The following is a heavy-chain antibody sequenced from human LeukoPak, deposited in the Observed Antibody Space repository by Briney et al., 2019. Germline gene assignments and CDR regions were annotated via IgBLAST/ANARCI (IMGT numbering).Heavy chain of an antibody. CDR1: GGSISSYY. Sequence: PSETLSLTCTVSGGSISSYYWSWIWQPPGKGLERIGYIYYSGSTNYNPSLKSRVTITVDTSKNQFSLKVSSVTAADTAVYYCARGIKIEYSSSSRNWYFDLWGRGTLVTVSS. J-gene: IGHJ2*01. D-gene: IGHD6-6*01. CDR2: IYYSGST. V-gene: IGHV4-59*08. CDR3: ARGIKIEYSSSSRNWYFDL.